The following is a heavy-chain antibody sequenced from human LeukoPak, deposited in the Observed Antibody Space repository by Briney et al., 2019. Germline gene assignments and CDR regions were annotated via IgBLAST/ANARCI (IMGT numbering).Heavy chain of an antibody. Sequence: GRSLRLSCAASGFTFDIYAMHWVRQAPGKGLEWVSGISWNSGIIDYADSVKGRFTISRDNAKNSLSLQMNSLRAEDTALYYCAKALPMAPFDCWGQGTLVTVSS. CDR3: AKALPMAPFDC. CDR2: ISWNSGII. D-gene: IGHD3-10*01. J-gene: IGHJ4*02. CDR1: GFTFDIYA. V-gene: IGHV3-9*01.